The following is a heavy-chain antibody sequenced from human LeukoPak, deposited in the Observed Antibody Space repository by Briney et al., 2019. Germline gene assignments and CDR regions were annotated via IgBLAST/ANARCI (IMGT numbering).Heavy chain of an antibody. Sequence: ASVKVSCKASGYTFAGQYMHWVRQAPGQGLEWMGWISLYSGGTNYAQKFQGRATMTSDTSISTVYMELSRMRSDDTAVYYCAKGGGPYGDYYWYFDLWGRGTLVIVSS. CDR3: AKGGGPYGDYYWYFDL. J-gene: IGHJ2*01. CDR1: GYTFAGQY. D-gene: IGHD4-17*01. CDR2: ISLYSGGT. V-gene: IGHV1-2*02.